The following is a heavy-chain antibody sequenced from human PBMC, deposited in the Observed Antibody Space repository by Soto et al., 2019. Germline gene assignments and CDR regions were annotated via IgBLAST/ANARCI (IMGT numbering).Heavy chain of an antibody. D-gene: IGHD6-25*01. CDR1: GFTFSSYG. CDR2: IWYDGSNK. Sequence: QVQLVESGGGVVQPGRSLRLSCAASGFTFSSYGMHWVRQAPGKGLERVAVIWYDGSNKYYADSVKGRFTISRDNSKNTLYLQMNSLRAEDTAVYYCARGAVDFHPFDYWGQGTLVTVSS. V-gene: IGHV3-33*01. J-gene: IGHJ4*02. CDR3: ARGAVDFHPFDY.